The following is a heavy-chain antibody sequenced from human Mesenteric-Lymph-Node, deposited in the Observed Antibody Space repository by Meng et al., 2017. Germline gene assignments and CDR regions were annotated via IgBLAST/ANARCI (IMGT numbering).Heavy chain of an antibody. CDR1: GGSISSSSYY. D-gene: IGHD3-16*01. CDR2: IYYGGST. CDR3: ARKGYDYVWGADWYFDL. Sequence: GSLRLSCTDSGGSISSSSYYWGWIRQPPGKGLEWIGSIYYGGSTYYNPSLKSRVTISVDTSKNQFSLKLSSVTAADTAVYYCARKGYDYVWGADWYFDLWGRGTLVTVSS. J-gene: IGHJ2*01. V-gene: IGHV4-39*07.